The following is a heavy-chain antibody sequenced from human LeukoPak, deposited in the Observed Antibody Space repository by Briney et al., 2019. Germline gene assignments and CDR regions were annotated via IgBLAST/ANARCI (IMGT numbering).Heavy chain of an antibody. J-gene: IGHJ4*02. Sequence: GGSVRLFCAASGFSFSSYAMTWARQAPVKGLGCVSAISGDGTRTYYADSVKGRFTISRDNSKNTLYLEMSSLRVEDTAIYYCAKWPEGAMDYFDYWGQGTLVTVSS. D-gene: IGHD3-16*01. CDR1: GFSFSSYA. CDR3: AKWPEGAMDYFDY. V-gene: IGHV3-23*01. CDR2: ISGDGTRT.